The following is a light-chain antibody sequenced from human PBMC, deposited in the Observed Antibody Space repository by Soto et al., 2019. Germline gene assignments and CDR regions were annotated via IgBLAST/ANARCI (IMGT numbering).Light chain of an antibody. Sequence: QSVLTQPASVSGSPGQSITISCTGTSSDIGAYNYVSWYQQHPGKAPKAMIYEVSSRPSGVSNRFSGSKSGNTASLTISGLQAEDEAYYYCSSYTTSTSFILFCGGTKLTVL. V-gene: IGLV2-14*01. CDR1: SSDIGAYNY. CDR3: SSYTTSTSFIL. CDR2: EVS. J-gene: IGLJ2*01.